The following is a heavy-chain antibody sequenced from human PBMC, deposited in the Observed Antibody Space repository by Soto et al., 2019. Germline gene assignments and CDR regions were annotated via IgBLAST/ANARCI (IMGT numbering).Heavy chain of an antibody. D-gene: IGHD2-8*01. CDR2: ISGSGSPT. Sequence: PGGSLRLSSAASGFSFSSYAMTWVRQAPGRGLEWVSAISGSGSPTYYADSVKGRFTISRDDSRNILYLQMNSLKAEDTAIYYCSTDRCTYGVCSEKDYYYYAMDIWGQGTTVTVSS. V-gene: IGHV3-23*01. CDR3: STDRCTYGVCSEKDYYYYAMDI. J-gene: IGHJ6*02. CDR1: GFSFSSYA.